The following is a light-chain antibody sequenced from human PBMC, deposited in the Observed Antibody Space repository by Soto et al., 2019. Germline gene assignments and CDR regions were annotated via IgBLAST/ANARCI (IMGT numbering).Light chain of an antibody. CDR1: SSNIGAGYD. CDR3: QSYDSSLSVI. V-gene: IGLV1-40*01. J-gene: IGLJ2*01. CDR2: SNN. Sequence: QAVVTQPPSVSGAPGQRVTISCTGSSSNIGAGYDVHWYQQLPRTAPKLLIYSNNNRPSGVPDRFSGSRSGTSASLAITGLQPEDEADYYCQSYDSSLSVIFGGGTKLTVL.